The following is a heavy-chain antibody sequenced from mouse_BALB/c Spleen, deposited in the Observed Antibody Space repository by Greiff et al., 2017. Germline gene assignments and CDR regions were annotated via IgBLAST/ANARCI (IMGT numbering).Heavy chain of an antibody. CDR2: INPNNGGT. J-gene: IGHJ3*01. Sequence: EVQLQQSGPELVKPGASVKIPCKASGYTFTDYNMDWVKQSHGKSLEWIGDINPNNGGTIYNQKFKGKATLTVDKSSSTAYMELRSLTSEDTAVYYCARRSTTVVAPGFAYWGQGTLVTVSA. CDR1: GYTFTDYN. D-gene: IGHD1-1*01. CDR3: ARRSTTVVAPGFAY. V-gene: IGHV1-18*01.